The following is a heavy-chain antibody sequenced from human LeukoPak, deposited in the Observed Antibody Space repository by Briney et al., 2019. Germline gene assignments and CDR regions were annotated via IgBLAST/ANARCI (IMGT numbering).Heavy chain of an antibody. CDR3: ARYGRLTSWAPFDS. Sequence: GGSLRLSCAASGFTFSSYWMSWVRQAPGKGLEWVANIKQDGSEKYYVDSVKGRFTISRDNAKNSLYLQMNSLRDEDTAVYYCARYGRLTSWAPFDSWGQGTLVTVSS. V-gene: IGHV3-7*01. D-gene: IGHD2-2*01. CDR2: IKQDGSEK. CDR1: GFTFSSYW. J-gene: IGHJ4*02.